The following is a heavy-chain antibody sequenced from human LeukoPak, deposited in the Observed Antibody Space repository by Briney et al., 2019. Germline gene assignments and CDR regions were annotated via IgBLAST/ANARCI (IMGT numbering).Heavy chain of an antibody. CDR2: IYYSGST. CDR1: GDSISSYY. J-gene: IGHJ3*02. V-gene: IGHV4-59*01. CDR3: ARDRTTRGSAFDI. D-gene: IGHD1-1*01. Sequence: SETLSLTCTVSGDSISSYYWSWIRQPPGKGLEWIGYIYYSGSTNYNPSLKSRVTISVDTSKNQFSLKLSSVTAADTAVYYCARDRTTRGSAFDIWGQGTMVTVSS.